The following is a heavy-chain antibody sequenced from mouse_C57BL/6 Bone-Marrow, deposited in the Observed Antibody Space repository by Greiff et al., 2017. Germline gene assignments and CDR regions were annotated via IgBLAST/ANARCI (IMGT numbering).Heavy chain of an antibody. CDR1: GFTFTDYY. CDR2: IRNKANGYTT. D-gene: IGHD1-1*01. V-gene: IGHV7-3*01. Sequence: EVMLVESGGGLVQPGGSLSLSCAASGFTFTDYYMSWVRQPPGKALEWLGFIRNKANGYTTEYSASVKGRFTISRDNSQSILYLQMNALRAEDRATYYCASPSTVVPGYYAMDDWGQGTSVTVSS. J-gene: IGHJ4*01. CDR3: ASPSTVVPGYYAMDD.